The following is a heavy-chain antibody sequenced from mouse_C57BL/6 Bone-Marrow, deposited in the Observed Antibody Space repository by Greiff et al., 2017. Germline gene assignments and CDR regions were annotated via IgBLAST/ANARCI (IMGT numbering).Heavy chain of an antibody. V-gene: IGHV1-69*01. CDR3: ARGSGLPWFAY. CDR2: IDPSDSYT. Sequence: QVQLLQSGAELVMPGASVKLSCKASGYTFTSYWMHWVQQRPGQGLEWIGEIDPSDSYTNYNQKFKGKSTLTVDKSSSTAYMQLSSLTSEDSAVYYCARGSGLPWFAYWGQGTLVTVSA. J-gene: IGHJ3*01. CDR1: GYTFTSYW. D-gene: IGHD3-2*02.